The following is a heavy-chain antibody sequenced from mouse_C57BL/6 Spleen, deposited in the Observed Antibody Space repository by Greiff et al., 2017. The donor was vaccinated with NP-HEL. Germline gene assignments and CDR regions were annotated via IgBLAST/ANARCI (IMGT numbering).Heavy chain of an antibody. D-gene: IGHD1-1*01. CDR1: GYSFTGYY. V-gene: IGHV1-42*01. CDR2: INPSTGGT. CDR3: ARGGNYYGSSSWLAY. J-gene: IGHJ3*01. Sequence: EVQLQQSGPELVKPGASVKISCKASGYSFTGYYMNWVKQSPEKSLEWIGAINPSTGGTTYNQKFKAKATLTVDKSSSTAYMQLKSRKSEDSAVYYCARGGNYYGSSSWLAYWGQGTLVTVSA.